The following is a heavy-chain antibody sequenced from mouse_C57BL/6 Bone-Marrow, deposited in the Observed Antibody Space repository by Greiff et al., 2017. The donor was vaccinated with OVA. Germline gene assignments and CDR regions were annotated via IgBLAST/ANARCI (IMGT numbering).Heavy chain of an antibody. CDR2: IYPGDGDT. V-gene: IGHV1-82*01. CDR3: ARPLRLLYYYAMDY. Sequence: VQLQQSGPELVKPGASVKISCKASGYAFSSSWMNWVKQRPGQGLEWIGRIYPGDGDTNYNGKFKGKATLTADKSSSTAYMQLSSLTSEDSAVYFCARPLRLLYYYAMDYWGQGTSVTVSS. CDR1: GYAFSSSW. J-gene: IGHJ4*01. D-gene: IGHD3-2*02.